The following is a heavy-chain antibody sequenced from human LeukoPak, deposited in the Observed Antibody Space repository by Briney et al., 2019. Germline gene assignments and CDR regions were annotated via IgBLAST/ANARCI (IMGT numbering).Heavy chain of an antibody. D-gene: IGHD3-10*01. CDR2: IYHSGST. CDR3: ASASGASSSSYFDY. Sequence: KPSETLSLTCAVSGYSISSGYYWGWIRQPPGKGLEWIGSIYHSGSTYYSPSLKSRVTISVDTSKNQFSLKLSSVTAADTAVYYCASASGASSSSYFDYWGQGTLVTVSS. CDR1: GYSISSGYY. J-gene: IGHJ4*02. V-gene: IGHV4-38-2*01.